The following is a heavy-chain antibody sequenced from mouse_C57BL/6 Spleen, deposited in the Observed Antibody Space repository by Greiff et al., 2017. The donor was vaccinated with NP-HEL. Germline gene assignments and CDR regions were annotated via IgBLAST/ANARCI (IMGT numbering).Heavy chain of an antibody. CDR2: FYPGSGSI. D-gene: IGHD1-1*01. Sequence: QVQLQQSGAELVKPGASVKLSCKASGYTFTEYTIHWVKQRSGQGLEWIGWFYPGSGSIKYNEKFKDKATLTADKSSSTVYMELSRLTSEDSAVYFCARHAEAPITTSSTGDYAMDYWGQGTSVTVSS. J-gene: IGHJ4*01. CDR3: ARHAEAPITTSSTGDYAMDY. V-gene: IGHV1-62-2*01. CDR1: GYTFTEYT.